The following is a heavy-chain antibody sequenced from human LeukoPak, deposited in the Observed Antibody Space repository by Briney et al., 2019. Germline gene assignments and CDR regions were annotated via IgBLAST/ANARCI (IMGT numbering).Heavy chain of an antibody. V-gene: IGHV3-23*01. J-gene: IGHJ4*02. CDR3: AKGSDRSGSYYLDY. CDR2: LSGSGAST. Sequence: GGSLRLSCAASAFTFGNYAMNWVRQAPGKGLEWVSGLSGSGASTYFADSVKGRFTISRDNSKNTLYLQMNRLRAGDTAVYYCAKGSDRSGSYYLDYWGQGTLVTVSS. CDR1: AFTFGNYA. D-gene: IGHD3-10*01.